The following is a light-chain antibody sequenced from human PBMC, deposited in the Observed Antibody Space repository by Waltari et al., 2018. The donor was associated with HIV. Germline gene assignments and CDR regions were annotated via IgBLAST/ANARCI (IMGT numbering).Light chain of an antibody. V-gene: IGLV1-51*01. CDR2: DNH. Sequence: QSVLTQPPSVSAAPGQTVTISCSGRSSNLGDNYVSWCQKVPGTAPKILIYDNHKRPSGIPDRFSGSKSGTSATLGIAGLQTGDEADYYCATWDRTRGGYVLFGGGTRLTVL. CDR3: ATWDRTRGGYVL. J-gene: IGLJ2*01. CDR1: SSNLGDNY.